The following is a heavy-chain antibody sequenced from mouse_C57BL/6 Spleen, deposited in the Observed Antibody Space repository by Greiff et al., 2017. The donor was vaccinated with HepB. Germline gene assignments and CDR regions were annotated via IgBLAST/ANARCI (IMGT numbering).Heavy chain of an antibody. CDR3: ARKVAGDR. J-gene: IGHJ2*01. D-gene: IGHD1-1*02. CDR1: GYTFTDYY. V-gene: IGHV1-26*01. CDR2: INPNNGGT. Sequence: VQLQQSGPELVKPGASVKISCKASGYTFTDYYMNWVKQSHGKSLEWIGDINPNNGGTSYNQKFKGKATLTVDKSSSTAYMELRSLTSEDSAVYYCARKVAGDRWGQGTTLTVSS.